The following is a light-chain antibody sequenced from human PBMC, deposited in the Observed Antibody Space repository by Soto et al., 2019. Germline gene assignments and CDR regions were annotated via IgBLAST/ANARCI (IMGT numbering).Light chain of an antibody. J-gene: IGKJ1*01. V-gene: IGKV3-20*01. CDR3: QQYASTPRT. Sequence: EIVLTQSPATLSLSPGERATLSCRASQSVGRDYLGWYQQKPGQAPRLVIYNASNRASGIPDRFSGSGSGTDFTLTISRLEPEDFAVYYCQQYASTPRTFGQGTKVDIK. CDR1: QSVGRDY. CDR2: NAS.